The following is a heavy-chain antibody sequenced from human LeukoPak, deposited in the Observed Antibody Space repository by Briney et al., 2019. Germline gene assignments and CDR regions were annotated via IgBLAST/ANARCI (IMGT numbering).Heavy chain of an antibody. CDR2: IFYSGRT. CDR1: GGPITNSY. V-gene: IGHV4-59*08. CDR3: ARHPISYFDY. J-gene: IGHJ4*02. Sequence: PSETLSLTCTVSGGPITNSYWSWIRQPPGKGLEWIGYIFYSGRTNYSPSLKSRVSISIDTSNNQFYLKLKSVTAADTAVYYCARHPISYFDYWGQGTLVTVSS.